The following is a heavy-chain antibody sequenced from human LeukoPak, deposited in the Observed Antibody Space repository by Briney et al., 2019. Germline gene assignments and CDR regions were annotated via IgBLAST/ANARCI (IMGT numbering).Heavy chain of an antibody. CDR1: GGSFSGYY. CDR2: INHSGST. V-gene: IGHV4-34*01. Sequence: SETLSLTCAVYGGSFSGYYWSWIRQPPGEGLEWIGEINHSGSTNYNPSLKSRVTISVDTSKNQFSLKLSSVTAADTAVYYCARHFDYWGQGTLVTVSS. J-gene: IGHJ4*02. CDR3: ARHFDY.